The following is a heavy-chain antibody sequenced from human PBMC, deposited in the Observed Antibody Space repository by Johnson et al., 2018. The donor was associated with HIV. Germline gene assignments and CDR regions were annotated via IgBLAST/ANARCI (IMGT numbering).Heavy chain of an antibody. V-gene: IGHV3-30*18. CDR2: ISYDGSNK. Sequence: VQVVESGGGVVQPGRSLRLSCVASGFTFSSYGMHWVRQAPGKGLEWVAVISYDGSNKYYADSVKGRFTISRDNSNNTLFLQMNSLRAEDTAVYFCAKTGAAAGLKDAFDIWGQGTMVTVSS. CDR1: GFTFSSYG. J-gene: IGHJ3*02. D-gene: IGHD6-13*01. CDR3: AKTGAAAGLKDAFDI.